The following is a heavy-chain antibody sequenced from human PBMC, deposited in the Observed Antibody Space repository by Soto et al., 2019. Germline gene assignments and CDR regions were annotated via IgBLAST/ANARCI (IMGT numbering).Heavy chain of an antibody. CDR3: ARDLSNYYDSSGYYLDY. Sequence: QVQLVQSGAEVKKPGSSVKVSCKASGGTFSSYAISWVRQAPGQGLEWMGGIIPIFGTANYARKFQGRVTITADKSTSTAYMELSSLRSEDTAVYYCARDLSNYYDSSGYYLDYWGQGTLVTVSS. J-gene: IGHJ4*02. CDR2: IIPIFGTA. CDR1: GGTFSSYA. D-gene: IGHD3-22*01. V-gene: IGHV1-69*06.